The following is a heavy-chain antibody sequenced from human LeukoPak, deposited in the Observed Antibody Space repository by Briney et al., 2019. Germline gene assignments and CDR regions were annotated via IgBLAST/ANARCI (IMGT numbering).Heavy chain of an antibody. CDR1: GYSVSSNSGA. V-gene: IGHV6-1*01. J-gene: IGHJ4*02. CDR2: TYYRSKWYN. CDR3: VRGGVEAPAAMGFDY. D-gene: IGHD2-2*01. Sequence: SQTLSLTCVISGYSVSSNSGAWHWISQSPSRVLEWQGKTYYRSKWYNEYALSVKSRITINPDTTKNQFSLQLSSVTPEDTAVYYCVRGGVEAPAAMGFDYWGQGTLVTVSS.